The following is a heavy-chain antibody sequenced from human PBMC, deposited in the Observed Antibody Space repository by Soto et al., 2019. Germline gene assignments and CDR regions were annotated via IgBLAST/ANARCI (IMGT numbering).Heavy chain of an antibody. D-gene: IGHD3-10*01. CDR3: ARGDPLLWFGEKVYYGMDV. Sequence: QVQLQESGPGLVKPSETLSLTCTVSGGSISSYYWSWIRQPPGKGLEWIGYLYYSGSTNDNPSLKSRVTISVDTSKNQFSLKLSSVTAADTAVYYCARGDPLLWFGEKVYYGMDVWGQGTTVTVSS. J-gene: IGHJ6*02. CDR2: LYYSGST. CDR1: GGSISSYY. V-gene: IGHV4-59*01.